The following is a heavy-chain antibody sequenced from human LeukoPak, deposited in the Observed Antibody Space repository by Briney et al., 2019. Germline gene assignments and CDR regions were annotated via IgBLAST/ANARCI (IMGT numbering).Heavy chain of an antibody. J-gene: IGHJ5*02. CDR2: IYTSGST. CDR1: GGSISSGSYY. D-gene: IGHD3-3*01. CDR3: AREVDFGVVPNWFDP. V-gene: IGHV4-61*02. Sequence: SETLSLTCTLSGGSISSGSYYWSWIRQPAGKGLEWIGRIYTSGSTNYNPSLKSRVTISVDTSKNQFSLKLSSVTAADTAVYYCAREVDFGVVPNWFDPWGQGTLVTVSS.